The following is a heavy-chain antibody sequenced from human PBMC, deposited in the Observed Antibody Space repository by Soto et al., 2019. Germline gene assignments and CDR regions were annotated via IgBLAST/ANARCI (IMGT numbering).Heavy chain of an antibody. CDR1: GFTFSGSA. CDR3: TGYYYGSGSYSDY. D-gene: IGHD3-10*01. CDR2: IRSKANSYAT. J-gene: IGHJ4*02. Sequence: GGSLRPSCAASGFTFSGSAMHWVRQASGKGLEWVGRIRSKANSYATAYAASVKGRFTISRDDSKNTAYLQMNSLKTEDTAVYYCTGYYYGSGSYSDYWGQGTLVTVSS. V-gene: IGHV3-73*01.